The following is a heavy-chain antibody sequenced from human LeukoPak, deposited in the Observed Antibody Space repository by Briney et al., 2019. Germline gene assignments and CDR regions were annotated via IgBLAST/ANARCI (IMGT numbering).Heavy chain of an antibody. D-gene: IGHD2-15*01. CDR3: ARDYCSGGSCYFDH. V-gene: IGHV4-34*01. J-gene: IGHJ4*02. Sequence: KASETLSLTCTVSGGSLSSYYWNWIRQPPGKGLEWIGEINHSGSTNYNPSLKSRATISVDTSKKQFSLKLSSVTAADTAVYYCARDYCSGGSCYFDHWGQGTLVTVSS. CDR2: INHSGST. CDR1: GGSLSSYY.